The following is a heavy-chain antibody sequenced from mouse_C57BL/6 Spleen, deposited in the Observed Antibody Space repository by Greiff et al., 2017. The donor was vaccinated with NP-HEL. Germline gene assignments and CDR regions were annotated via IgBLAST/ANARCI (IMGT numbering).Heavy chain of an antibody. CDR2: ISYSGST. Sequence: EVQLQQSGPGMVKPSQSLSLTCTVTGYSITSGYDWHWIRHFPGNKLEWMGYISYSGSTNYNPSLKSRISITHDTSKNHFFLKLNSVTTEDTATYYCARDYGTVLFAYWGQGTLVTVSA. CDR3: ARDYGTVLFAY. V-gene: IGHV3-1*01. D-gene: IGHD2-1*01. J-gene: IGHJ3*01. CDR1: GYSITSGYD.